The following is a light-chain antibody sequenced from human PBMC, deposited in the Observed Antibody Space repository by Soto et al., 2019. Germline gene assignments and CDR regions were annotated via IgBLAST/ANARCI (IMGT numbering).Light chain of an antibody. CDR1: TGDVTSGHY. V-gene: IGLV7-46*01. CDR3: AAWDDSSNGPV. J-gene: IGLJ2*01. Sequence: VVTQEASLTVAPVGTVTLTCGSSTGDVTSGHYPYWFQQRPGQAPTTLIFDASNKHSWTPDRFSGSRSGTSPSLDISGLQSEDEADYYCAAWDDSSNGPVFGGGTQLTVL. CDR2: DAS.